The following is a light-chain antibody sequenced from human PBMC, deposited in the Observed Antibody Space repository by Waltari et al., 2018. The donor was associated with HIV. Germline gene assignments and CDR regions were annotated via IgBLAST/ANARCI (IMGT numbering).Light chain of an antibody. CDR1: RDISNH. J-gene: IGKJ4*01. CDR3: QHSDDFLT. Sequence: DIQMTQSPSSLSASVGDRVTITCQASRDISNHLSWFQHKPGKAPKLLIYHASVLETGVPLRFRGSGSGTDFTLSISNLQPEDIATYYCQHSDDFLTLGGGTNVEIK. CDR2: HAS. V-gene: IGKV1-33*01.